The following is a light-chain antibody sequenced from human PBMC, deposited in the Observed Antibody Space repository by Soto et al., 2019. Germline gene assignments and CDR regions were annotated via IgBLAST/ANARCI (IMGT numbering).Light chain of an antibody. CDR2: DDD. V-gene: IGLV1-51*01. Sequence: QSVLTQPPSVSAAPGQKVTISCSVSSSNIGGNSVSWYQQLSGTAPKLLIYDDDKRPSGIPDRFSGSKSGTSATLGITGFQTGDEADYYCGSWDSSLSAYVFGTGTKVTLL. CDR1: SSNIGGNS. J-gene: IGLJ1*01. CDR3: GSWDSSLSAYV.